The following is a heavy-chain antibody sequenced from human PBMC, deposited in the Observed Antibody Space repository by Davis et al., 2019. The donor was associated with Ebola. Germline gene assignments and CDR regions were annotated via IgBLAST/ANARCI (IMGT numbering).Heavy chain of an antibody. J-gene: IGHJ4*02. Sequence: GGSLRPSCAASGSTSSSYSMNWVRQAPGKGLEWVSYISSSSSYTNYADSLKGRFTISRDNAKNSLYLQMNSLRAEDTAVYFCARDVMFYDSSAYGYFDYWGQGALLTVSS. CDR1: GSTSSSYS. V-gene: IGHV3-21*05. CDR2: ISSSSSYT. CDR3: ARDVMFYDSSAYGYFDY. D-gene: IGHD3-22*01.